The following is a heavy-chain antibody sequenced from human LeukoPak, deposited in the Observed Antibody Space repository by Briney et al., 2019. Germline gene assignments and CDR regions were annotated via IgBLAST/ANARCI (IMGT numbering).Heavy chain of an antibody. J-gene: IGHJ3*02. V-gene: IGHV4-38-2*01. CDR2: IYHSGST. Sequence: SETLSLTCAVSGYSISSGFYWGWIRQPPGKGLEWIGSIYHSGSTYYNPSLKSRVTISVDTSKNQFSLKLSSVTAADTAVYYCARRITMIVVNAFDTWGQGTMVTVSS. D-gene: IGHD3-22*01. CDR3: ARRITMIVVNAFDT. CDR1: GYSISSGFY.